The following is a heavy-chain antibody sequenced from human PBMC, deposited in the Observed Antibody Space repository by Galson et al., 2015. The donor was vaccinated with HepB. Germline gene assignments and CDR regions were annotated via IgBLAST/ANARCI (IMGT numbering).Heavy chain of an antibody. Sequence: SVKVSCKASGYTFTSYGISWVRQAPGQGLEWMGWISAYNGNTNYAQKLQGRVTMTTDTSTSTAYMELRSLRSDDTAVYYCARGPYYYDSSGYYPDWYFDLWGRGTLVTVSS. CDR1: GYTFTSYG. CDR3: ARGPYYYDSSGYYPDWYFDL. V-gene: IGHV1-18*01. D-gene: IGHD3-22*01. J-gene: IGHJ2*01. CDR2: ISAYNGNT.